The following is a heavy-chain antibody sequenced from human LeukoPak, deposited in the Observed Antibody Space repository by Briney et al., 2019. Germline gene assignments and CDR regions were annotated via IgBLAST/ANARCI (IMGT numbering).Heavy chain of an antibody. CDR1: GFTFSSYA. V-gene: IGHV3-23*01. D-gene: IGHD6-13*01. CDR2: ISGSGGST. Sequence: AGGSLRLSCAASGFTFSSYAMSWVRQAPGKGLEWVSAISGSGGSTYYADSVKGRFTISRDNSRNTLYLQMNGPRAEDTAVYYCAILPGYSSGWYEVNYWGQGTLVTVSS. J-gene: IGHJ4*02. CDR3: AILPGYSSGWYEVNY.